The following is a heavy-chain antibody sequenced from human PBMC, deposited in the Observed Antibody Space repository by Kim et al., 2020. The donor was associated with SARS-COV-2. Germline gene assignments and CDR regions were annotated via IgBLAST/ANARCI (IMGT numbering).Heavy chain of an antibody. D-gene: IGHD2-2*02. Sequence: KGPFTLSRDNSKNRLYLQMNSLRAEDTAVYYCAKEAKAYCSSTSCYKGLDSWGQGTLVTVSS. V-gene: IGHV3-23*01. J-gene: IGHJ4*02. CDR3: AKEAKAYCSSTSCYKGLDS.